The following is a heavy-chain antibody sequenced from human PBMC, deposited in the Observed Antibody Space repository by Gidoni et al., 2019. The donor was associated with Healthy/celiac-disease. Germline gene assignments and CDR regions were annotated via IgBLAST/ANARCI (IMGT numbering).Heavy chain of an antibody. J-gene: IGHJ4*02. CDR3: AASFYNGSGSQFDY. V-gene: IGHV4-34*01. CDR2: INHSGST. D-gene: IGHD3-10*01. Sequence: QVQLQQWGAGLLKPSATLSLTCAVYGGSFSGYYWSWIRQPPGKGLEWIGEINHSGSTNYNPSLKSRVTISVETSKNQFSLKLSSVTAADTAVYYCAASFYNGSGSQFDYWGQGTLVTVSS. CDR1: GGSFSGYY.